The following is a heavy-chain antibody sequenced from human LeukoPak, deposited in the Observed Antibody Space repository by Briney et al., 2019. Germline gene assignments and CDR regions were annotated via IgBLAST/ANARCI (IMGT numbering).Heavy chain of an antibody. V-gene: IGHV4-34*01. D-gene: IGHD3-22*01. CDR2: INHSGGT. CDR1: GGSFSGYY. CDR3: ARGGGPDSSGSPPLDY. J-gene: IGHJ4*02. Sequence: PSETLSLTCAVYGGSFSGYYWSWIRQPPGKGLEWIGEINHSGGTNYNPSLKSRVTISVDTSKNQFSLKLSSVTAADTAVYYCARGGGPDSSGSPPLDYWGQGTLVTVSS.